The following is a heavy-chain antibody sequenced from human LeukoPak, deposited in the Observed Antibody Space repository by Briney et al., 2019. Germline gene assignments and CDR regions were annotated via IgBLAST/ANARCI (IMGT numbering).Heavy chain of an antibody. Sequence: PGGSLRLSCAASGFTFSSYAMHWVCQAPGKGLEWVAVISYDGSNKYYADSVKGRFTISRDNSKNTLYLQMNSLRAEDTAVYYCARDRCSSTSCYLYYYYYGMDVWGQGTTVTVSS. J-gene: IGHJ6*02. CDR1: GFTFSSYA. V-gene: IGHV3-30*04. CDR3: ARDRCSSTSCYLYYYYYGMDV. D-gene: IGHD2-2*01. CDR2: ISYDGSNK.